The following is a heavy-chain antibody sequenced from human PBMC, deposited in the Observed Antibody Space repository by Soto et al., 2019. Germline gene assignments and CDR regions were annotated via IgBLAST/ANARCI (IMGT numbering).Heavy chain of an antibody. Sequence: EVQLVASGGGLVQPGGSLRLSCAASGFTFSSYDMHWVRQATGKGLEWVSAIGTARDTDYPGSVMGRFTISRENAKNSLYLQMNSTRAGDTAVYYCARANWGSGYGMDVWGQGTTVTFSS. D-gene: IGHD7-27*01. V-gene: IGHV3-13*04. CDR2: IGTARDT. CDR3: ARANWGSGYGMDV. CDR1: GFTFSSYD. J-gene: IGHJ6*02.